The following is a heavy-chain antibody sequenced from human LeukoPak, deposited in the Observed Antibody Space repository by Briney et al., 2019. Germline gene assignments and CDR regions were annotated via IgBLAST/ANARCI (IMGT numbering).Heavy chain of an antibody. CDR1: GYTFTGYY. D-gene: IGHD2-2*01. CDR2: INPNSGGT. J-gene: IGHJ4*02. Sequence: GASVKVSCKASGYTFTGYYMHWVRQAPGQGLEWMGWINPNSGGTNYAQKFQGRVTMTRDTSISTAYMELSRLRSDDTAVYYCARRIGYCSGTSCYPDLFDYWGQGTLVTVSS. V-gene: IGHV1-2*02. CDR3: ARRIGYCSGTSCYPDLFDY.